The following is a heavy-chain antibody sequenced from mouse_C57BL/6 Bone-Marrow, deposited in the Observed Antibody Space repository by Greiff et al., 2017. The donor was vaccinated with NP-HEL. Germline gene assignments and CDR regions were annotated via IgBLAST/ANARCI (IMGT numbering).Heavy chain of an antibody. D-gene: IGHD1-1*01. V-gene: IGHV7-3*01. Sequence: EVQRVESGGGLVQPGGSLSLSCAASGFTFTDYYMSWVRQPPGKALEWLGFIRNKANGYTTEYSASVKGRFTISRDDSLSILDLQMNALRADESATYYCARPCYCGSSTFAYWGQGTLVTVSA. CDR2: IRNKANGYTT. CDR1: GFTFTDYY. J-gene: IGHJ3*01. CDR3: ARPCYCGSSTFAY.